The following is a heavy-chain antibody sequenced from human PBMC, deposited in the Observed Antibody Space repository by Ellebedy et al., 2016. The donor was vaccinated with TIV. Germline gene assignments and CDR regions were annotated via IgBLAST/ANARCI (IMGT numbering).Heavy chain of an antibody. J-gene: IGHJ4*02. CDR3: ARGSVVTGADS. D-gene: IGHD2-21*02. CDR1: AFTFRNYW. Sequence: PGGSLRLSCAASAFTFRNYWMNWVRQAPGKGLELVANINQDGRAKNYVDSVKGRFAISRDNTKNSLYLQMNSLRGEDTAVYFCARGSVVTGADSWGQGTLVTVSS. V-gene: IGHV3-7*03. CDR2: INQDGRAK.